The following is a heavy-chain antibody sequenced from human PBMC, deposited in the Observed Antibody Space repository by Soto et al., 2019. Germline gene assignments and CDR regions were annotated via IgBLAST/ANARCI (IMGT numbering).Heavy chain of an antibody. Sequence: GGSLGLSCAASGFTFSSYAMSWVRQAPGKGLEWVSAISGSGGSTYYADSVKGRFTISRDNSKKTLYLQMNSLRAEDTAVYYCAKATEAIAVAGTFDYWGQGTLVTVSS. D-gene: IGHD6-19*01. J-gene: IGHJ4*02. CDR1: GFTFSSYA. CDR2: ISGSGGST. V-gene: IGHV3-23*01. CDR3: AKATEAIAVAGTFDY.